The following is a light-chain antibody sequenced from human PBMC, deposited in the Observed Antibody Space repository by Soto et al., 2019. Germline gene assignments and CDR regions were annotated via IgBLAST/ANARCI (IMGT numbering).Light chain of an antibody. CDR2: GAS. J-gene: IGKJ1*01. CDR1: QSVSTNF. V-gene: IGKV3-20*01. Sequence: EIVLTQSPGTLSLSPGEGATLSCRASQSVSTNFFAWYQQKPGQAPRLLIYGASTRATGIPDRFSGSGSGXXXTLTISRLEPEDFAVYYCQQYGRTSWTFGQGTKVEIK. CDR3: QQYGRTSWT.